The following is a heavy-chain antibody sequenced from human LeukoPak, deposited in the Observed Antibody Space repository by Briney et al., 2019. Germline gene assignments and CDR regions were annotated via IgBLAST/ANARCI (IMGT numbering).Heavy chain of an antibody. Sequence: ASVKVSCKASGYTFTGYYMHWVRQAPGQGLEWMGWINPNSGGTNYAQKFQGRVTMTRDTSISTAYMELSRLRSDDTAVYYCARRYFGSGSYYTDYWGQGTLVTVSS. CDR2: INPNSGGT. V-gene: IGHV1-2*02. D-gene: IGHD3-10*01. CDR1: GYTFTGYY. J-gene: IGHJ4*02. CDR3: ARRYFGSGSYYTDY.